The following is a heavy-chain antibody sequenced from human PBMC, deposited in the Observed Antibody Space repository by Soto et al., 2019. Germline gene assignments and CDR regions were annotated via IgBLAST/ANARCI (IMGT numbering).Heavy chain of an antibody. CDR1: GGTFSSYA. CDR3: ARGHIAAAGSEGDYDYYYGMDV. D-gene: IGHD6-13*01. CDR2: IIPIFVTA. V-gene: IGHV1-69*12. J-gene: IGHJ6*02. Sequence: QVQLVQSGAEVKKPGSSVKVSCKASGGTFSSYAISWVRQAPGQGLEWMGGIIPIFVTANYAQKFQGRVTITADESTSTAYMERSSLRSEDTAVYYCARGHIAAAGSEGDYDYYYGMDVWGQGTTVTVSS.